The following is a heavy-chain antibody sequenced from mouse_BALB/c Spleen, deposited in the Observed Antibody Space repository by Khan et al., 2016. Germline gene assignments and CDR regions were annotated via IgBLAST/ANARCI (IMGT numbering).Heavy chain of an antibody. J-gene: IGHJ2*01. CDR2: ISYSGST. Sequence: QLEESGPGLVKPSQSLSLTCTVTGYSITSDYAWNWIRKFPGNKLEWMGYISYSGSTSYNPSLKSQISITRDTSKNQVFLQLNSVTTEDTATYHCSRHDCFDYWGQSTTLTVPS. CDR1: GYSITSDYA. V-gene: IGHV3-2*02. CDR3: SRHDCFDY.